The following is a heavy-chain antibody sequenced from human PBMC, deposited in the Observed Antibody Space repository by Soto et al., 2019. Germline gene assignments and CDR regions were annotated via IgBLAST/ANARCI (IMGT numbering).Heavy chain of an antibody. V-gene: IGHV1-3*01. CDR3: ARGTSLYAFDI. CDR1: GYTFINYA. Sequence: QVQLVQSGAEVKKPGASVKVSCKASGYTFINYAMHWVRQAPGQRLEWMGWINGGNGNTKYSQKLQGRVTMTRDTSATTAYMELSSLRSEATAVYYCARGTSLYAFDIWGQGTMVTVSS. CDR2: INGGNGNT. J-gene: IGHJ3*02.